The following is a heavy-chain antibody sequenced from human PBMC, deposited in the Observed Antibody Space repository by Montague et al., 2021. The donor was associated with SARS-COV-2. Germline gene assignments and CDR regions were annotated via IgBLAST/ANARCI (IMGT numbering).Heavy chain of an antibody. Sequence: SETLSLTCTVSGDSISSTSYYWGWIRQSPGKGLEWIGSIYYSGSTYYNPSLKSRVTISVDTSKNQFSLKTSSVTAADTAVYYCARHGKTRIAMIVVVIGYFDYWGQGTLVTVSS. J-gene: IGHJ4*02. V-gene: IGHV4-39*01. D-gene: IGHD3-22*01. CDR1: GDSISSTSYY. CDR2: IYYSGST. CDR3: ARHGKTRIAMIVVVIGYFDY.